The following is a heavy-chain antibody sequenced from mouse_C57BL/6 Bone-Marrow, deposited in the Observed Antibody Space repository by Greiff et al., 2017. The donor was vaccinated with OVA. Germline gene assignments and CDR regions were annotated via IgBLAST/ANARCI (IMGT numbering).Heavy chain of an antibody. CDR2: IYPGGGYA. CDR1: GYTFTNYW. Sequence: VQLQQSGAELVRPGTSVKMSCKASGYTFTNYWIGWAKQRPGHGLEWIGDIYPGGGYANYNEKFKGKGTLTADKSSSTAYMQFSSLTSEDSAIYYCAVLPRGYWGQGTTLTVSS. CDR3: AVLPRGY. D-gene: IGHD1-1*01. J-gene: IGHJ2*01. V-gene: IGHV1-63*01.